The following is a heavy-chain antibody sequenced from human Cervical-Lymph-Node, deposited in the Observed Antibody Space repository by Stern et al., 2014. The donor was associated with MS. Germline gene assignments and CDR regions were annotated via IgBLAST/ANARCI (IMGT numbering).Heavy chain of an antibody. J-gene: IGHJ6*02. CDR1: GYFFTSYG. CDR2: ISADNGDT. Sequence: VQLVQSGAEVKKPGASVKVSCKASGYFFTSYGISWGRQAPGQGLEWMGWISADNGDTNYAQNVQGRVTMTTDTSTNTAYMELSSLRSDDTALYYCARDSLIRTFGVEEGMDVWGQGTTVTVSS. D-gene: IGHD3-3*01. V-gene: IGHV1-18*01. CDR3: ARDSLIRTFGVEEGMDV.